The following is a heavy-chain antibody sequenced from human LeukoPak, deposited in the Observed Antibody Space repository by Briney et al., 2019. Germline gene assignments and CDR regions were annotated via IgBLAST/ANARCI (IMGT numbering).Heavy chain of an antibody. Sequence: LPGGSLRLSCAASGFTFSHYGMNWVRQAPGKGLEWVSGLTANSRSAYYADSVKGRFTISRDNSKNTLYLQMNSLRAEDTAVYYCARDRGGYCSGGSCYSGVAFDIWGQGTMVTVSS. J-gene: IGHJ3*02. CDR2: LTANSRSA. CDR3: ARDRGGYCSGGSCYSGVAFDI. V-gene: IGHV3-NL1*01. CDR1: GFTFSHYG. D-gene: IGHD2-15*01.